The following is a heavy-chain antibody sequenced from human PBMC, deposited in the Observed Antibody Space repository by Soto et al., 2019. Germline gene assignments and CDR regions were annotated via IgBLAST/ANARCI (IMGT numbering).Heavy chain of an antibody. J-gene: IGHJ4*02. CDR1: GYTFTGYY. CDR2: INPNSGGT. V-gene: IGHV1-2*02. D-gene: IGHD6-19*01. Sequence: ASVKVSCKASGYTFTGYYMHWVRQAPGQGLEWMGWINPNSGGTNYAQKFQGRVTMTRDTSISTAYMELSSVTAADTAVYYCARGPYSSGWYVVDYWGQGTLVTVSS. CDR3: ARGPYSSGWYVVDY.